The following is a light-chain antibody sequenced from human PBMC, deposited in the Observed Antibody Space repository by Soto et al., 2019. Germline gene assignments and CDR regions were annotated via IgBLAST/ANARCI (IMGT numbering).Light chain of an antibody. CDR2: DDY. CDR3: QQYDTYFRYT. V-gene: IGKV1-5*01. Sequence: DSQMTQSPSTLSASVGDRVAITCRASQNINSKLAWYQKKPGKAPKLLISDDYNLESGVPSRFSGSVSGTEFTLTIGGLQPDDFAPYYCQQYDTYFRYTFGQGTTLDIK. J-gene: IGKJ2*01. CDR1: QNINSK.